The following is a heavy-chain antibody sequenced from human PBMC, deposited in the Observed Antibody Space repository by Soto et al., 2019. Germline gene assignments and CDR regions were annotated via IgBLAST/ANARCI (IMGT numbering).Heavy chain of an antibody. Sequence: QVQLVQSGAEVKKPGASVKVSCKASGYTFTSYDINWVRQATGQGLEWMGWMNPNSGNTAYAQKFQGRGTMTRDTSISTAYMELSSLRSEDTAVYDSARLKQDYAVAWGQGTLVTVSS. J-gene: IGHJ5*02. CDR2: MNPNSGNT. CDR1: GYTFTSYD. V-gene: IGHV1-8*01. D-gene: IGHD3-16*01. CDR3: ARLKQDYAVA.